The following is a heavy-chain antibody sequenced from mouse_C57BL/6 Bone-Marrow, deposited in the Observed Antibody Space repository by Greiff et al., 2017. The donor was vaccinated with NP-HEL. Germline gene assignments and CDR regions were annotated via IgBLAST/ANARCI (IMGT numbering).Heavy chain of an antibody. CDR2: IWSGGST. CDR3: ARVFRDY. Sequence: VQLQQSGPGLVQPSQSLSITCTASGFSLTSYGVYWVRQSPGKSLEWLGAIWSGGSTAYNAAFISRLSISKDNSKSQVFYKMNSLQADDTAIYYCARVFRDYWGQGTSVTVSS. V-gene: IGHV2-2*01. CDR1: GFSLTSYG. J-gene: IGHJ4*01.